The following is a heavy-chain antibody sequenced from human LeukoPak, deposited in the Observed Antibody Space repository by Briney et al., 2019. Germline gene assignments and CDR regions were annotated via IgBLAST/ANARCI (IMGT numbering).Heavy chain of an antibody. CDR2: SKSRGDGETT. D-gene: IGHD7-27*01. J-gene: IGHJ3*01. V-gene: IGHV3-15*01. CDR1: GFPFSNAW. Sequence: GGSLRLSCAASGFPFSNAWMSWVRQAPGKGLEWVSRSKSRGDGETTDYAAPVKGRFTISRDDSKNTLYLQMHSLKTEDTAVYYCTAGDLDAFDVWGQGTMVIVSS. CDR3: TAGDLDAFDV.